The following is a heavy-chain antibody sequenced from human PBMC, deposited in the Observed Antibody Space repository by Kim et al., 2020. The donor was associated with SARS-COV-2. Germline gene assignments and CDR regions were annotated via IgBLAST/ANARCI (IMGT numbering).Heavy chain of an antibody. CDR1: GFTFSSYG. J-gene: IGHJ6*02. V-gene: IGHV3-30*03. CDR2: ISYDGSNK. Sequence: GGSLRLSCAASGFTFSSYGMHWVRQAPGKGLEWVAVISYDGSNKYYADSVKGRFTISRDNSKNTLYLQMNSLRAEDTAVYYCASYGSWSYYNSLDYYYGMDVWGQGTPVTVSS. CDR3: ASYGSWSYYNSLDYYYGMDV. D-gene: IGHD3-10*01.